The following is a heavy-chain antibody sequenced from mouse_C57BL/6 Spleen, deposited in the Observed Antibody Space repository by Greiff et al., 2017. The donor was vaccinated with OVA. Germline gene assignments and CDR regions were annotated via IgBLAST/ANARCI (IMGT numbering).Heavy chain of an antibody. J-gene: IGHJ1*03. CDR3: ARRYGSSYGYFDV. D-gene: IGHD1-1*01. Sequence: EVQLQQSGPELVKPGASVKISCKASGYSFTDYNMNWVKQSNGKSLEWIGVINPNYGTTSYNQKFKGKATLTVDQSSSTAYMQLNSLTSEDSAVEDSARRYGSSYGYFDVWGTGTTVTVSS. CDR1: GYSFTDYN. CDR2: INPNYGTT. V-gene: IGHV1-39*01.